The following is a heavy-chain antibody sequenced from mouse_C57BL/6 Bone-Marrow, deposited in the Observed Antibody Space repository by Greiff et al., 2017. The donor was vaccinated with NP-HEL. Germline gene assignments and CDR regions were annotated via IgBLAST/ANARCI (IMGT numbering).Heavy chain of an antibody. Sequence: QVQLQQSGPELVKPGASVKISCKASGYAFSSSWMNWVKQRPGKGLEWIGRIYPGDGDTNYNGKFKGKATLTADKSSSTAYMQLSSLTSEDSAVYFCAHYGSSYAWYFDVWGTGTTVTVSS. V-gene: IGHV1-82*01. CDR1: GYAFSSSW. D-gene: IGHD1-1*01. CDR2: IYPGDGDT. CDR3: AHYGSSYAWYFDV. J-gene: IGHJ1*03.